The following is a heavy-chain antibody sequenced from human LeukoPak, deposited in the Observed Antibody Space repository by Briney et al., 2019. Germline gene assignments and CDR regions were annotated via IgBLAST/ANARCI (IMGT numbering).Heavy chain of an antibody. CDR3: ARFRPQWLEGAFDI. D-gene: IGHD6-19*01. Sequence: SVKVSCKASGGTFSSYAISWVRQAPGQGLEWMGGIIPIFGTANYAQKFQGRVTITADESTSTAYMELSSLRSEDTAVYYCARFRPQWLEGAFDIWGQGTMVTVSS. CDR1: GGTFSSYA. J-gene: IGHJ3*02. CDR2: IIPIFGTA. V-gene: IGHV1-69*13.